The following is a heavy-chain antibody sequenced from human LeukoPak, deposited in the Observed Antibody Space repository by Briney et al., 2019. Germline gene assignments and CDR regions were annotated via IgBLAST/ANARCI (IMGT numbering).Heavy chain of an antibody. CDR1: RLTFSDYW. D-gene: IGHD3-16*01. Sequence: PGGSLRLSCAASRLTFSDYWMSWVRQAPGKGLEWVAYIKRDGSDIYYVDSVKGRFIISRDNAKNSLYLQMNSLRAEDTAVYYCARDPDYRGSQPHGYFDYWGQGTLVTVSS. V-gene: IGHV3-7*01. CDR2: IKRDGSDI. J-gene: IGHJ4*02. CDR3: ARDPDYRGSQPHGYFDY.